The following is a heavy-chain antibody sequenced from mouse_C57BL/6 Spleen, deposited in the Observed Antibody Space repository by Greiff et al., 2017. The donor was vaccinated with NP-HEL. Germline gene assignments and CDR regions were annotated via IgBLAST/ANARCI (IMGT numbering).Heavy chain of an antibody. Sequence: EVQLQQSGPVLVKPGASVKMSCKASGYTFTDYYMNWVKQSHGKSLEWIGVINPYNGGTSYNQKFKGKATLTVDKSSSTAYMELNSLTSEDSAVYYCARSPPWYYGSSYDYYAMDYWGQGTSVTVSS. CDR2: INPYNGGT. J-gene: IGHJ4*01. CDR3: ARSPPWYYGSSYDYYAMDY. CDR1: GYTFTDYY. V-gene: IGHV1-19*01. D-gene: IGHD1-1*01.